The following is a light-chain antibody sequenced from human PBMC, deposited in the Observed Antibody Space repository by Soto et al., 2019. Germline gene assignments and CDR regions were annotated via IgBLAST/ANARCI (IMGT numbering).Light chain of an antibody. J-gene: IGKJ1*01. V-gene: IGKV3-20*01. CDR2: GAS. Sequence: ESVLTQSPSTLSLSPGARATLSCRASQSFNSIYLAWYQQKPGQAPRLLIYGASSRATGIPDRFSGSGSGTDFTLTISRLEPEDFAVYYCHQYDSWTFGQGTKVDI. CDR3: HQYDSWT. CDR1: QSFNSIY.